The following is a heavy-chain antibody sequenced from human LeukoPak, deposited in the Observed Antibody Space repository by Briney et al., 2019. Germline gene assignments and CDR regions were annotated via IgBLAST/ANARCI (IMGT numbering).Heavy chain of an antibody. V-gene: IGHV1-2*02. CDR1: GYTFTGYY. CDR2: INPNSGVT. J-gene: IGHJ4*02. CDR3: ARGLLREYNSGWYMHHFDY. Sequence: ASVKVSCKASGYTFTGYYIHWVRQAPGQGLDWMGWINPNSGVTNYVQKFQGRVTMTSDTSISTAYMELSRLGSDDTAVYYCARGLLREYNSGWYMHHFDYWGQGTLVTVSS. D-gene: IGHD6-19*01.